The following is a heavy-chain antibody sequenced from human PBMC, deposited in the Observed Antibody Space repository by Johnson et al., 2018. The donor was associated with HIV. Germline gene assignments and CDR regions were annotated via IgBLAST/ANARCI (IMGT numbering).Heavy chain of an antibody. CDR1: GFTFSRNW. D-gene: IGHD1-26*01. J-gene: IGHJ3*02. Sequence: EVQLVESGGGLVQPGGSLTLPCAVSGFTFSRNWMHWVRQAPGKGLVRVSRINSDGSSTRYEDSVKGRITISRDNAKNTLYPQMNSLSAEDTAVYYCAREGRLGSYLGGVAFAIWGQGTMVTVSS. CDR3: AREGRLGSYLGGVAFAI. CDR2: INSDGSST. V-gene: IGHV3-74*01.